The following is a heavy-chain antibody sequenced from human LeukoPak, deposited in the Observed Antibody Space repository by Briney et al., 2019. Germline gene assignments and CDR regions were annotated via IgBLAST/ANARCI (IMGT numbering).Heavy chain of an antibody. CDR1: GFTFSIYA. D-gene: IGHD3-10*01. Sequence: GGSLRLSCAASGFTFSIYAMSWVRQAPGKGLEWVSSISSSSSYIYYADSVKGRFTISRDNAKNSLYLQMNSLRAEDTAVYYCARVLLWFGEPYFDYWGQGTLVTVSS. J-gene: IGHJ4*02. V-gene: IGHV3-21*01. CDR2: ISSSSSYI. CDR3: ARVLLWFGEPYFDY.